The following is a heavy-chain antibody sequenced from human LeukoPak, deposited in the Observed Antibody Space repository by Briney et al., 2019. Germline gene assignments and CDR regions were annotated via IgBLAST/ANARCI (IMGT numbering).Heavy chain of an antibody. CDR1: GYTFTGYY. Sequence: GASVKVSCKASGYTFTGYYMHWVRQAPGQGLEWMGWINPNSGGTNYAQKFLSRVTMTRDTSIGTAYMELNRLTSDDTAMYYCSRDPTAMVRGVIIWNFDLWGQGTLVTVSS. CDR3: SRDPTAMVRGVIIWNFDL. D-gene: IGHD3-10*01. CDR2: INPNSGGT. V-gene: IGHV1-2*02. J-gene: IGHJ5*02.